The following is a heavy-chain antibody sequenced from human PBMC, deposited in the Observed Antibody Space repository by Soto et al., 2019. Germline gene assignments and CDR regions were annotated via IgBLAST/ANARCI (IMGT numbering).Heavy chain of an antibody. CDR3: ARDPPDFNSGLDY. V-gene: IGHV6-1*01. J-gene: IGHJ4*02. Sequence: SQTLSFTCAISGDSVSNKGATWNWVRLSPSRGLEWLGRTYYRSKWNYDYAISVKSRISINPDTSKNQFSLQLNSVTPEDTAVYYCARDPPDFNSGLDYWGQGTVVTVSS. D-gene: IGHD1-26*01. CDR2: TYYRSKWNY. CDR1: GDSVSNKGAT.